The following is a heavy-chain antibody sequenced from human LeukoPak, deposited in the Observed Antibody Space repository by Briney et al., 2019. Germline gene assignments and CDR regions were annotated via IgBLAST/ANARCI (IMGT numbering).Heavy chain of an antibody. CDR2: INTNTGNP. CDR1: GYTFTGYN. CDR3: ARGAGGNSGKGWSY. D-gene: IGHD4-23*01. Sequence: ASVKVSCKASGYTFTGYNIHWVRQAPGQGLEWMGWINTNTGNPTYAQGFTGRFVFSLDTSVSTAYLQISSLKAEDTAVYYCARGAGGNSGKGWSYWGQGTLVTVSS. V-gene: IGHV7-4-1*02. J-gene: IGHJ4*02.